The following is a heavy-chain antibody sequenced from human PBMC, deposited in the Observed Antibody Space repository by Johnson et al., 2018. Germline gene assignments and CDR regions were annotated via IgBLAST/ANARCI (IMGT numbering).Heavy chain of an antibody. Sequence: QVQLVQSGAEVKKXGASVKVSCKASGYTFTSYDINWVRQATGQGLEWMGWMNPNSGNTGDVQKFQGRVPMTRNTTISTAYMERRSLRSEDTARFYCARDPGSSGWSGVPPYPQYYFYYGMDVWGQGTTVTVSS. CDR2: MNPNSGNT. V-gene: IGHV1-8*01. D-gene: IGHD6-19*01. CDR1: GYTFTSYD. CDR3: ARDPGSSGWSGVPPYPQYYFYYGMDV. J-gene: IGHJ6*02.